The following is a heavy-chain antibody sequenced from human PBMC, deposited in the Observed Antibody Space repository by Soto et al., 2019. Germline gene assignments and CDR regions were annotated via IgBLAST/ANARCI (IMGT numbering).Heavy chain of an antibody. Sequence: ASVKVSCKASGYTFTSYGISWVRQAPGQGLEWMGWISAYNGNTNYAQKLQGRVTMTTDTSTSTAYMELRSLRSDDTAVYYCARDHNLYYYDSSGYGYWGQGTLVTVSS. CDR1: GYTFTSYG. CDR2: ISAYNGNT. J-gene: IGHJ4*02. V-gene: IGHV1-18*01. CDR3: ARDHNLYYYDSSGYGY. D-gene: IGHD3-22*01.